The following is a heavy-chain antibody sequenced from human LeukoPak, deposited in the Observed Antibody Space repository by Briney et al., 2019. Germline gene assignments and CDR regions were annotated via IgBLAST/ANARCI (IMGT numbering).Heavy chain of an antibody. CDR3: AKDRYYFDY. Sequence: GGSLRLSCAASGFTFSSYGMHWVRQAPGKRLESVAVISYDGSNYYYADSGKGRFTISRDNSKNTLYLQMNSLRAEDTAVYYCAKDRYYFDYWGQGTLVTVSS. CDR1: GFTFSSYG. V-gene: IGHV3-30*18. CDR2: ISYDGSNY. J-gene: IGHJ4*02.